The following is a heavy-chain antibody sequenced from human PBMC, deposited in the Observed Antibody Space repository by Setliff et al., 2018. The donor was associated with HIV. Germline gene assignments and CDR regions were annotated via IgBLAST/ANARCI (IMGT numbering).Heavy chain of an antibody. CDR3: ARHGKIVIVPAAHAFDI. D-gene: IGHD2-2*01. CDR1: GGSISSSNYF. CDR2: IYYSGNT. Sequence: PSETLSLTCTVSGGSISSSNYFWGWVRQPPGKGLEWIGCIYYSGNTYFNPSLKSRVTRSVDTSKNHFSLKLSSGTAADTAVYYCARHGKIVIVPAAHAFDIWGQGTMVTVSS. J-gene: IGHJ3*02. V-gene: IGHV4-39*01.